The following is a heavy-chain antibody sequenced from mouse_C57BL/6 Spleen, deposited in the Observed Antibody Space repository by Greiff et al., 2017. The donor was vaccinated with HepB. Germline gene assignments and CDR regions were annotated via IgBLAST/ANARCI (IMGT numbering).Heavy chain of an antibody. V-gene: IGHV1-64*01. CDR2: IHPNSGST. CDR3: ARRTAQATGAY. Sequence: QVQLQQPGAELVKPGASVKLSCKASGYTFTSYWMHWVKQRPGQGLEWIGMIHPNSGSTNYNEKFKGKATFTADTSSNTAYMQLSSLTTEDSAIYYCARRTAQATGAYWGQGTLVTVSA. CDR1: GYTFTSYW. J-gene: IGHJ3*01. D-gene: IGHD3-2*02.